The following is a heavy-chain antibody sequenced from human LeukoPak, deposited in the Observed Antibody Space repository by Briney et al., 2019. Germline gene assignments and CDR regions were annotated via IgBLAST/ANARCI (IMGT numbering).Heavy chain of an antibody. J-gene: IGHJ4*02. V-gene: IGHV1-69*06. CDR2: IIPIFDTP. CDR3: AKGSRLREAGSYRF. D-gene: IGHD3-16*02. CDR1: GGIFGSYA. Sequence: SVKVSCKASGGIFGSYAINWVRQAPGQGLEWLGRIIPIFDTPNYAQTFQGRVTISADKSTRTVNMELSSLRSEDTALYYCAKGSRLREAGSYRFWGQGTLVTVSS.